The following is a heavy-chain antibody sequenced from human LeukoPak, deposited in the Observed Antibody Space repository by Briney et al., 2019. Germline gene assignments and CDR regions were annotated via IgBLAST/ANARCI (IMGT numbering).Heavy chain of an antibody. CDR3: AREGPRGNSQFDY. Sequence: RGSLRLSCAASGSTFSSYGMHWVRQAPGKGLEWVALIWYDGSNKYYTDSGKGRLTISRDNSKNTQYLQMNSLRAEATPIYYCAREGPRGNSQFDYWGQGTQVTVSS. CDR1: GSTFSSYG. CDR2: IWYDGSNK. D-gene: IGHD2/OR15-2a*01. J-gene: IGHJ4*02. V-gene: IGHV3-33*08.